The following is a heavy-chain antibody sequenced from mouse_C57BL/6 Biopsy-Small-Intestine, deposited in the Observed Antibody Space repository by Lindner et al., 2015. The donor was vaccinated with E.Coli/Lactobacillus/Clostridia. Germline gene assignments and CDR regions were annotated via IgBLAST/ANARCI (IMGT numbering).Heavy chain of an antibody. Sequence: VQLQESGAELVRPGASVKLSCTASGFNIKDDYMHWVKQRPEQGLEWIGWIDPENGDTEYASKFQGKATITADTSSNTAYLQLSSLTTEDSAIYYCARRYYGSSYGGLDYWGQGTSVIVSS. V-gene: IGHV14-4*01. CDR1: GFNIKDDY. D-gene: IGHD1-1*01. J-gene: IGHJ4*01. CDR3: ARRYYGSSYGGLDY. CDR2: IDPENGDT.